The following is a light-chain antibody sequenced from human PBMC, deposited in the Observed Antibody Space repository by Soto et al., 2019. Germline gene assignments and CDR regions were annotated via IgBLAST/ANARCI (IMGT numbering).Light chain of an antibody. CDR1: QSVSSS. J-gene: IGKJ5*01. V-gene: IGKV3-20*01. CDR2: GAS. CDR3: QQYGGSPRIT. Sequence: EVVRTQSPATLSVSPGDTAALSCWASQSVSSSLAWYQQKPGQAPRLLIYGASTRATGIPDRFSGSGSGTDFTLIINRLEPEDVAIYYCQQYGGSPRITFGQGTRLEIK.